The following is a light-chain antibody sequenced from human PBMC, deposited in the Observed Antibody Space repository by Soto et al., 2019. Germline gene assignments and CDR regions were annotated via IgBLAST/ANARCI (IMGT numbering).Light chain of an antibody. CDR2: DVS. J-gene: IGKJ5*01. CDR3: QQRSNWPIT. CDR1: QSIGDS. V-gene: IGKV1-5*01. Sequence: DIQMTQSPSTLSASVGDRVTITCRASQSIGDSLSWYQQKPGKAPYLLISDVSSLERVVPSRFSGSGSGTEFTLTISSMQPDDFAVYYCQQRSNWPITFGQGTRLEIK.